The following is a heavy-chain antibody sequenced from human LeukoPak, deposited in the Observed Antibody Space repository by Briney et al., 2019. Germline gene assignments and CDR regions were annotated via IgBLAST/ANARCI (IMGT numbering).Heavy chain of an antibody. Sequence: PSETLSLTCTVSGDSISSYYWSWIRQPPGKGLEWIGYIYYSGSTNYNPSLKSRVTISVDTSKNQFSLKLSSVTAEDMALYYCAKDKYGDYAGGFDYWGQGTLVTVSS. CDR1: GDSISSYY. CDR3: AKDKYGDYAGGFDY. J-gene: IGHJ4*02. D-gene: IGHD4-17*01. CDR2: IYYSGST. V-gene: IGHV4-59*01.